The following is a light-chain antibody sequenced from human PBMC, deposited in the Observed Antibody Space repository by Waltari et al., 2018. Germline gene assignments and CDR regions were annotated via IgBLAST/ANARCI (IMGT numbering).Light chain of an antibody. CDR1: SRDVGGYNY. Sequence: QSALTQPASVSGSPGQSITIPCTGTSRDVGGYNYFSWYQQHPGKAPKLMIYDVSNRPSGVSNRFSGSKSGNTASLTISGLQAEDEADYYCSSYTSSSSRVFGGGTKLTVL. CDR3: SSYTSSSSRV. V-gene: IGLV2-14*01. CDR2: DVS. J-gene: IGLJ3*02.